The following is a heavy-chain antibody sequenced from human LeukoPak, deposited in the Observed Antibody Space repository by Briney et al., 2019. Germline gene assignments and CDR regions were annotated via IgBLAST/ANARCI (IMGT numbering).Heavy chain of an antibody. Sequence: SETLSLTCTVSGGSISGGSYYWSWIRQPAGKGLEWIGRIHTSGSTNYNPSLKSRVTMSVDTSKNQFSLKLSSVTAADTAVYYCARDTYYYGSGSYRLDYWGQGTLVTVSS. CDR2: IHTSGST. J-gene: IGHJ4*02. D-gene: IGHD3-10*01. V-gene: IGHV4-61*02. CDR3: ARDTYYYGSGSYRLDY. CDR1: GGSISGGSYY.